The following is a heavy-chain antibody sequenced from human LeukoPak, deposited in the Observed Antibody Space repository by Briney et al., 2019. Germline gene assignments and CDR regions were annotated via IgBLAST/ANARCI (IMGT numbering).Heavy chain of an antibody. Sequence: ASVKVSCKASGYTFTGYYMHWVRQAPGQGLEWMGWINPNSGGTNYAQKFQGRVTMTRDTSISTAYMELSRLRSDDTAAYYCAATFYYDILTGYYRRVGLDFDYWGQGTLVTVSS. J-gene: IGHJ4*02. D-gene: IGHD3-9*01. CDR3: AATFYYDILTGYYRRVGLDFDY. V-gene: IGHV1-2*02. CDR2: INPNSGGT. CDR1: GYTFTGYY.